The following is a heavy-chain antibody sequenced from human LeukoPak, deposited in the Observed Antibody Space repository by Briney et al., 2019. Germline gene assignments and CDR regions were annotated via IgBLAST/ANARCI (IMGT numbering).Heavy chain of an antibody. Sequence: PGGSLRLSCAASGFTFSSYGMHWVRQAPGKGLEWVAVISYDGSNKYYADSVKGRFTISRDNSKNTLYLKMNSLRAEDTAVYYCAKEEEKWWSNYYYYGMDVWGKGTTVTVSS. CDR2: ISYDGSNK. J-gene: IGHJ6*04. D-gene: IGHD2-15*01. CDR1: GFTFSSYG. CDR3: AKEEEKWWSNYYYYGMDV. V-gene: IGHV3-30*18.